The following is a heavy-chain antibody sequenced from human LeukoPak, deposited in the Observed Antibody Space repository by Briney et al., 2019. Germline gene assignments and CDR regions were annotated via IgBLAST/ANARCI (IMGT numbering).Heavy chain of an antibody. V-gene: IGHV4-59*01. J-gene: IGHJ4*02. CDR3: AREGGSYYPHYYFDY. CDR2: IYYSGST. D-gene: IGHD1-26*01. Sequence: GSLRLSCAASGFTFSNAWMSWIRQPPGKGLEWIGYIYYSGSTNYNPSLKSRVTISVDTSKNQFSLKLSSVTAADTAVYYCAREGGSYYPHYYFDYWGQGTLVTVSS. CDR1: GFTFSNAW.